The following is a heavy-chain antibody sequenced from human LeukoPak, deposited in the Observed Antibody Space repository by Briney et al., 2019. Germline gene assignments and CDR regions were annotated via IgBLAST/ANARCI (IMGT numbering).Heavy chain of an antibody. Sequence: SETLSLTCTVSGGSISNSPYYWGWIRQPPGKGLEWIASVYYTGSTFYNPSLKSRVTISVDTSNDHFSLELSSVTAADTAVYYCARQGCNTTDCFIKRAFDIWGQGTVVTVSS. CDR3: ARQGCNTTDCFIKRAFDI. CDR1: GGSISNSPYY. J-gene: IGHJ3*02. V-gene: IGHV4-39*01. CDR2: VYYTGST. D-gene: IGHD2/OR15-2a*01.